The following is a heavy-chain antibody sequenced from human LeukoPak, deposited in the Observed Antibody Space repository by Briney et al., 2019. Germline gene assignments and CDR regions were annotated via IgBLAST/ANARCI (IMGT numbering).Heavy chain of an antibody. Sequence: PSETLSLTCTVSGGSISSSTYYWGWIRQPPGKGLEWIGSIYYSGSTYYSPSLKSRVTISVDTSKNQFSLKLSSVTAADTAVYYCARAHYDSSGYYFDYWGQGTLVTVSS. V-gene: IGHV4-39*07. J-gene: IGHJ4*02. CDR3: ARAHYDSSGYYFDY. D-gene: IGHD3-22*01. CDR2: IYYSGST. CDR1: GGSISSSTYY.